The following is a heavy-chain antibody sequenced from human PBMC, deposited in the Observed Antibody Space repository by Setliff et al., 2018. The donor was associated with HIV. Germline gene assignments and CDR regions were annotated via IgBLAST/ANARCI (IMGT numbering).Heavy chain of an antibody. V-gene: IGHV1-3*01. D-gene: IGHD3-10*01. CDR1: GYTFTSYA. CDR2: INAGNGNT. CDR3: ARARVRGGGFDY. J-gene: IGHJ4*02. Sequence: ASVKVSCKASGYTFTSYAMHWVRQAPGQRLAWMGCINAGNGNTKYSQKFQGRVTLTRDTAARTAYMELSSLRAEDPAVYYCARARVRGGGFDYWGQGTLVTVSS.